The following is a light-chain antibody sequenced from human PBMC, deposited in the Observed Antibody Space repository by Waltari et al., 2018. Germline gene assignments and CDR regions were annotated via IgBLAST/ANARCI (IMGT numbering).Light chain of an antibody. V-gene: IGKV3-11*01. CDR1: QSVYNF. J-gene: IGKJ4*01. Sequence: EVVLTQSPATLSLSPGERATLSCRASQSVYNFLAWYQQKPGQAPRLLIYEASQRATGIPARFSGSGSGTDFTLTISNLEPEDVAVYYCQQRANWPPLTLGGGTKVEIK. CDR3: QQRANWPPLT. CDR2: EAS.